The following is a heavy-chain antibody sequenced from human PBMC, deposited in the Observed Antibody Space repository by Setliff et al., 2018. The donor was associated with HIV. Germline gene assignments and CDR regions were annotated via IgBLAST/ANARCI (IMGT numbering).Heavy chain of an antibody. J-gene: IGHJ6*03. CDR1: GGSFSGYY. D-gene: IGHD2-15*01. CDR2: INLSGRT. Sequence: PSETLSLTCAVYGGSFSGYYWNWSRQPPGKGLEWVGEINLSGRTNYNPSLKIRVTISLHTPKNQFSLKLSSVTAADTAVYYCARGRHCMDGRCYPHYYYYYHYMDVWAKGTTVTVSS. CDR3: ARGRHCMDGRCYPHYYYYYHYMDV. V-gene: IGHV4-34*01.